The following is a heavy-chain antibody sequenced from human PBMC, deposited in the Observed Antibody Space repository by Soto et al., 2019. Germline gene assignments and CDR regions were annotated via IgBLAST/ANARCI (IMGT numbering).Heavy chain of an antibody. J-gene: IGHJ4*02. V-gene: IGHV2-5*02. Sequence: QITLKESGPTLVKPTQTLTLTCTFSGFSLSTSGVGVGWIRQPPGKALEWLALICWDDAKHYSPSLKSRLTTTKDHSKNHLVLTMTNMDPVDPATYSCAHKGGGDRILDYWGQGTLVTVSS. CDR3: AHKGGGDRILDY. CDR2: ICWDDAK. D-gene: IGHD3-16*01. CDR1: GFSLSTSGVG.